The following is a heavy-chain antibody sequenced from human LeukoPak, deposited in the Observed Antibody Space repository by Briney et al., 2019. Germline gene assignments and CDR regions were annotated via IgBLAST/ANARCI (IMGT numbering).Heavy chain of an antibody. V-gene: IGHV1-2*02. D-gene: IGHD6-13*01. CDR1: GYTFAGYY. Sequence: ASVKVSCKASGYTFAGYYMHWVRQAPGQGLEWMGWINPNSGGTNYAQKFQGRVTMTRDTSISTAYMELSRLRSDDTAVYYCAXXXXXAAAGTEDYWGQGTLVTVSS. CDR2: INPNSGGT. CDR3: AXXXXXAAAGTEDY. J-gene: IGHJ4*02.